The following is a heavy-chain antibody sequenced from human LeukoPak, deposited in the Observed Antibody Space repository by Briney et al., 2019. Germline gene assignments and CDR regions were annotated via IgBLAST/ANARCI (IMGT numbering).Heavy chain of an antibody. J-gene: IGHJ4*02. CDR2: ISGSGGST. D-gene: IGHD6-19*01. Sequence: TGGSLRLSCAASGFTFSSYAMSWVRQAPGKGLEWVSAISGSGGSTYYADSVKGRFTISRDNSKNTLYLQMNSLRAEDTAVYYCAKWYSSGWYLSFDYWGQGTLVTVSS. CDR1: GFTFSSYA. V-gene: IGHV3-23*01. CDR3: AKWYSSGWYLSFDY.